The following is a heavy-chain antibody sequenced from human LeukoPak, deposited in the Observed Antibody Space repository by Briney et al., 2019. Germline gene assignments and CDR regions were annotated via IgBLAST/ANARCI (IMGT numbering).Heavy chain of an antibody. V-gene: IGHV1-18*01. CDR2: ISAYNGNT. J-gene: IGHJ3*02. D-gene: IGHD6-19*01. Sequence: ASVKVSCKAPGYTFTSYGISWVRQAPGQGLEWMGWISAYNGNTNYAQKLQGRVTMTTDTSTSTAYMELRSLRSDDTAVYYCARDLPSRMAVAGHDAFDIWGQGTMVTVSS. CDR1: GYTFTSYG. CDR3: ARDLPSRMAVAGHDAFDI.